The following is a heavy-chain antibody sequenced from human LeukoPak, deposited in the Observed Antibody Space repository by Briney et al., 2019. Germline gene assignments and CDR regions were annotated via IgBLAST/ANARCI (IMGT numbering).Heavy chain of an antibody. CDR3: ARDTSYFDY. CDR2: IRFDGSHK. CDR1: GFTFGTYG. J-gene: IGHJ4*02. V-gene: IGHV3-30*02. Sequence: GGSLRLSCVASGFTFGTYGMHWVRQAPGKGLEWVAFIRFDGSHKYHADSVRGRFTISRDNSKNTVYLQMNSLRVDDTAAYYCARDTSYFDYWGQGTLVTVSS.